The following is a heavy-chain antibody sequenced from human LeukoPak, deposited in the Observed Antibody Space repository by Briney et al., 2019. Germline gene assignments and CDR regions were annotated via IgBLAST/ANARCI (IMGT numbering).Heavy chain of an antibody. Sequence: PGGSLRLSCAASGFTFSDYYMSWIRQVPGKGLEWVSYISSSGSTIYYADSVKGRFTISRDNAKNSLYLQINSLRAEDTAVYYCARDEAYYYDSSGYDYWGQGTLVTVSS. CDR1: GFTFSDYY. CDR2: ISSSGSTI. D-gene: IGHD3-22*01. V-gene: IGHV3-11*01. CDR3: ARDEAYYYDSSGYDY. J-gene: IGHJ4*02.